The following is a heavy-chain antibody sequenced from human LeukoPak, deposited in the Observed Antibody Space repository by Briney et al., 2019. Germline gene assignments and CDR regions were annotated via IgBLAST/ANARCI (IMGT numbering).Heavy chain of an antibody. CDR1: GGSTSSGTYH. CDR2: IYYSGST. V-gene: IGHV4-39*01. D-gene: IGHD5-12*01. CDR3: ARYPSGYADF. Sequence: SETLSLTCTVSGGSTSSGTYHWGWIRQPPGKGLGWIGTIYYSGSTYYNPSLKSRVSISVDTSKNQFSLSLSSVTAADTAVYYCARYPSGYADFWGQGTLVIVSS. J-gene: IGHJ4*02.